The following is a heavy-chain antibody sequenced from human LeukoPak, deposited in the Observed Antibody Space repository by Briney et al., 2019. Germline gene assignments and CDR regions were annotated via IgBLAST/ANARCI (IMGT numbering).Heavy chain of an antibody. Sequence: SETLSLTCAVSGGSISSGGYSWSWIRQPPGKGLEWIGYIYHSGSTYYNPSLKSRVTISVDRSKNQSSPKLSSVTAADTAVYYCARAHPSYGSGNFDYWGQGTLVTVSS. CDR3: ARAHPSYGSGNFDY. V-gene: IGHV4-30-2*01. CDR1: GGSISSGGYS. D-gene: IGHD3-10*01. J-gene: IGHJ4*02. CDR2: IYHSGST.